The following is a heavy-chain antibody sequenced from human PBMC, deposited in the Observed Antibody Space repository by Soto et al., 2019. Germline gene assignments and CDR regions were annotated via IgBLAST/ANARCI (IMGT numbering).Heavy chain of an antibody. CDR2: SNAGNGDT. CDR1: RYPSTTYS. Sequence: AAVTVSNPSSRYPSTTYSIHWVRLAPGHRLEWMGWSNAGNGDTRYAQSVQGSVTITRDTAASTAYMELSSLRSEDTAVYFCARGAASGWPFDYWGLGTLVTVAS. V-gene: IGHV1-3*01. J-gene: IGHJ4*02. CDR3: ARGAASGWPFDY. D-gene: IGHD6-19*01.